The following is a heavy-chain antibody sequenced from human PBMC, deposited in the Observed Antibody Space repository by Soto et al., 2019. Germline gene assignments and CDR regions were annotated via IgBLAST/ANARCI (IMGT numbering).Heavy chain of an antibody. Sequence: GGSLRLSCAASGFTFSSYAMSWVRQAPGKGLEWVSAISGSGGSTYYADSVKGRFTISRDNSKNTLYLQMNSLRAEDTAVYYCAKGRPFYSSSWYGFDYWGQGTLVTVSS. V-gene: IGHV3-23*01. D-gene: IGHD6-13*01. CDR2: ISGSGGST. J-gene: IGHJ4*02. CDR1: GFTFSSYA. CDR3: AKGRPFYSSSWYGFDY.